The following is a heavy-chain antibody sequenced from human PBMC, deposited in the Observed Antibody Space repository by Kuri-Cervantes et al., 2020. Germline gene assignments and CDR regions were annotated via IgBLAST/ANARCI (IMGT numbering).Heavy chain of an antibody. Sequence: ASVKVSCKASGYTFTGYYMHWVRQAPGQGLEWMGWINAYNGNTNYAQKLQGRVTMTTDTSTSTAYMELSRLRSDDTAVYYCARTTVVTSDFDYWGQGTLVTVSS. CDR2: INAYNGNT. CDR1: GYTFTGYY. V-gene: IGHV1/OR15-2*01. D-gene: IGHD4-23*01. CDR3: ARTTVVTSDFDY. J-gene: IGHJ4*02.